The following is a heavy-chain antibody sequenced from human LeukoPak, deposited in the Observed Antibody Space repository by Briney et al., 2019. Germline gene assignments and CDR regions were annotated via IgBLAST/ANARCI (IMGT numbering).Heavy chain of an antibody. CDR2: IYPSGST. CDR3: ARSRDGYNLPWFDP. J-gene: IGHJ5*02. CDR1: GGSISSYY. V-gene: IGHV4-4*09. D-gene: IGHD5-24*01. Sequence: SETLSPTCTVSGGSISSYYWSWIRQPPGKGLEWIGYIYPSGSTNYNPSLKSRVTISVDTSKNQFSLKLSSVTAADTAVYYCARSRDGYNLPWFDPWGQGTLVTVSS.